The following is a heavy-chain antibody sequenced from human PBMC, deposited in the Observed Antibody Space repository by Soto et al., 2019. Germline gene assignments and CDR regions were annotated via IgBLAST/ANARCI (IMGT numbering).Heavy chain of an antibody. V-gene: IGHV3-23*01. CDR1: GFTFSSSA. Sequence: GGSLRLSCAASGFTFSSSAMSWVRQAPGKGLEWVSTISGSGGSTYYADSVKGRFTISRDNSMNTLYLQMSSLRAEDTAVYYCTIPLYYDFWSGYYTDFDYWGQGTLVTVSS. D-gene: IGHD3-3*01. CDR2: ISGSGGST. CDR3: TIPLYYDFWSGYYTDFDY. J-gene: IGHJ4*02.